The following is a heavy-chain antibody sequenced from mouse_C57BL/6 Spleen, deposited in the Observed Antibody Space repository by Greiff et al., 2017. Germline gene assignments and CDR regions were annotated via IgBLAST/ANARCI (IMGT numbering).Heavy chain of an antibody. V-gene: IGHV1-74*01. Sequence: QVQLQQPGAELVKPGASVKVSCKASGYTFTSYWMHWVKQRPGQGLEWIGRIHPSDSDANYNQKFKGKATLTVDKSSSIAYMQLSSLTSEDSAVYYCAIVYGSPAWFAYWGQGTLVTVSA. CDR2: IHPSDSDA. J-gene: IGHJ3*01. CDR3: AIVYGSPAWFAY. CDR1: GYTFTSYW. D-gene: IGHD1-1*01.